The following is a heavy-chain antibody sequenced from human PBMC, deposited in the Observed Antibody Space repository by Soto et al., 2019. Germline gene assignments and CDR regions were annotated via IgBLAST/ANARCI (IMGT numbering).Heavy chain of an antibody. D-gene: IGHD3-3*01. CDR3: ARGYDFWSGYSGAMWFDP. Sequence: GASVKVSCKASGGTFSSYTINWVRQAPGQGLEWMGRIIPIRGIANYAQKFQGRVTMTGDKSISTAYMELSRLRSDDTAVYYCARGYDFWSGYSGAMWFDPWGQGTLVTVSS. J-gene: IGHJ5*02. V-gene: IGHV1-69*02. CDR1: GGTFSSYT. CDR2: IIPIRGIA.